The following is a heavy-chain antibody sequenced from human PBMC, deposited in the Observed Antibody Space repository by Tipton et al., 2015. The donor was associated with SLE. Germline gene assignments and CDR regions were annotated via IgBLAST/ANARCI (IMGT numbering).Heavy chain of an antibody. CDR3: AQYSIGLYYGMDV. V-gene: IGHV4-31*03. D-gene: IGHD6-19*01. J-gene: IGHJ6*02. CDR1: GVSISGGGYY. CDR2: LDYSGNT. Sequence: TLSLTCTVSGVSISGGGYYWSWVRQQPGRGLEWIGFLDYSGNTYYNPSLRNRVAISVDASKNQFSLRLTSVTAADTAVYYCAQYSIGLYYGMDVWGQGTTVTVSS.